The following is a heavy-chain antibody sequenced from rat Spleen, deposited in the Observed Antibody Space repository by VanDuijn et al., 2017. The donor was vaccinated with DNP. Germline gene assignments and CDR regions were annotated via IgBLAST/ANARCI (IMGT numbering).Heavy chain of an antibody. CDR3: TREREPNNNPFYFDC. J-gene: IGHJ2*01. CDR1: GFSLTDYS. Sequence: EVQLKESGPGLVQPSQTLSLTCTVSGFSLTDYSVHWVRRPPGQGLEWMGVMWSGGSSAYNSALKTRLSISRDTSKSHVFLRMNSLQTEDTAIYFCTREREPNNNPFYFDCWGQGVMVTVSS. D-gene: IGHD1-10*01. V-gene: IGHV2S63*01. CDR2: MWSGGSS.